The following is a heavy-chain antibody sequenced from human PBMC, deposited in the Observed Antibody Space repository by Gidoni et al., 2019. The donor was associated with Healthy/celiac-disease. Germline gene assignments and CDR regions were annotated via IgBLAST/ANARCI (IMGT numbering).Heavy chain of an antibody. Sequence: SRVTISVDTSKNQFSLKLSSVTAADTAVYYCARDHSSAVAGFYNWFDPWGQGTLVTVSS. CDR3: ARDHSSAVAGFYNWFDP. D-gene: IGHD6-19*01. V-gene: IGHV4-39*07. J-gene: IGHJ5*02.